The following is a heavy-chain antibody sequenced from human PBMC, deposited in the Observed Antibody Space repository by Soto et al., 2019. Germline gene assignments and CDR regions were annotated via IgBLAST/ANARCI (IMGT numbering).Heavy chain of an antibody. CDR1: GYTFTSYG. D-gene: IGHD3-3*01. J-gene: IGHJ6*02. CDR2: ISAYNGNT. Sequence: GASVKVSCKASGYTFTSYGISWVRQAPGQGLEWMGWISAYNGNTNYAQKLQGRFTMTTDTSSSTAYMELRSLRSDDTAVYYCARLSSNGFGVVIMGYYYYGMDVWGQGTTVTVSS. CDR3: ARLSSNGFGVVIMGYYYYGMDV. V-gene: IGHV1-18*01.